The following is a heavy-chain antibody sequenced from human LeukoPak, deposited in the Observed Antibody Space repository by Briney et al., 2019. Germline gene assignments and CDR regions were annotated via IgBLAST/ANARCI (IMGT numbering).Heavy chain of an antibody. CDR1: GGSISSGGYS. J-gene: IGHJ4*02. D-gene: IGHD3-22*01. CDR2: IYHSGST. CDR3: AAEEYYDSSGYYGD. V-gene: IGHV4-30-2*01. Sequence: SETLSLTCAVSGGSISSGGYSWSWIRQPPGKGLEWIGYIYHSGSTYYNPSLKSRVTISVDRSKNQFSLKLSSVTAADTAVYYCAAEEYYDSSGYYGDWSQGTMVTVSS.